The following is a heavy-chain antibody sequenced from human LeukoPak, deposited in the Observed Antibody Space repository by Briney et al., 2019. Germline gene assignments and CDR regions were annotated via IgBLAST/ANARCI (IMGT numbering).Heavy chain of an antibody. Sequence: GGSLRLSCTASGFTFSSYWMDWVRQAPGKGLEWVANIKQDGSEKYYVDSVKGRFTISRDNSKNTLYLQMNSLRAEDTAVYYCARHYCSGGSCYYYYYGMDVWGQGTTVTVSS. V-gene: IGHV3-7*03. CDR3: ARHYCSGGSCYYYYYGMDV. J-gene: IGHJ6*02. CDR2: IKQDGSEK. D-gene: IGHD2-15*01. CDR1: GFTFSSYW.